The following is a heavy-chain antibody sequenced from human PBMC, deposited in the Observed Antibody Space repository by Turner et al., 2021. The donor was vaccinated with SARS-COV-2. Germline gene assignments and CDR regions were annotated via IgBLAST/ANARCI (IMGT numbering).Heavy chain of an antibody. CDR2: IIPIFGTA. V-gene: IGHV1-69*01. D-gene: IGHD2-15*01. J-gene: IGHJ4*02. Sequence: QVQLVQSGAEAKGAGAKVKVSCKASCGTFSSYAISWVRQAAGQGLEWMGGIIPIFGTANYAQKFQGRVTITADESTSTAYMELSSLRSEDTAVYYCARGEVDYCSGGRCYSRDYWGQGTLVTVSS. CDR3: ARGEVDYCSGGRCYSRDY. CDR1: CGTFSSYA.